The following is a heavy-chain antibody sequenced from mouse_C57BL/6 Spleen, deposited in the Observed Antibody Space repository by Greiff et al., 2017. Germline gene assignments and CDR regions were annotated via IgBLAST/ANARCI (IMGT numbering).Heavy chain of an antibody. CDR1: GYTFTSYT. V-gene: IGHV1-4*01. CDR2: INPSSGYT. J-gene: IGHJ4*01. D-gene: IGHD2-5*01. CDR3: ARDSNYYYYAMDY. Sequence: ESGAELARPGASVKMSCKASGYTFTSYTMHWVKQRPGQGLEWIGYINPSSGYTKYNQKFKDKATLTADKSSSTAYMQLSSLTSEDSAVYYCARDSNYYYYAMDYWGQGTSVTVSS.